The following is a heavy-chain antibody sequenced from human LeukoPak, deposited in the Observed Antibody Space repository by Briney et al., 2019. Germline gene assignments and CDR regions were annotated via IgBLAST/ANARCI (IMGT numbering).Heavy chain of an antibody. Sequence: ASVKVSCKVSGYSLNKLSMHWVREAPGKGLEWVAGFDRDDGTTMYAQRFQGRVIMTEDTSADTAYMELSSLRSDDTAVYYCARDPVASPLPLYYYYGMDVWGQGTTVTVSS. J-gene: IGHJ6*02. CDR1: GYSLNKLS. CDR2: FDRDDGTT. CDR3: ARDPVASPLPLYYYYGMDV. D-gene: IGHD2-21*01. V-gene: IGHV1-24*01.